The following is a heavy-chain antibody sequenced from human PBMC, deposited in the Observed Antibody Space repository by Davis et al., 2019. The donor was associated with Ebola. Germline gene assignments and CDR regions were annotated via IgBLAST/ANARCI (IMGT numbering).Heavy chain of an antibody. CDR2: INPSGGST. Sequence: AASVKVSCKASGYTFTSYYMHWVRQAPGQGLEWMGIINPSGGSTSYAQKFQGRVTMTRDTSTSTVYMELSSLRSEDTAVYYCARDWRQPGYDILTGYRWGYGMDVWGKGTTVTVSS. D-gene: IGHD3-9*01. J-gene: IGHJ6*04. CDR1: GYTFTSYY. CDR3: ARDWRQPGYDILTGYRWGYGMDV. V-gene: IGHV1-46*01.